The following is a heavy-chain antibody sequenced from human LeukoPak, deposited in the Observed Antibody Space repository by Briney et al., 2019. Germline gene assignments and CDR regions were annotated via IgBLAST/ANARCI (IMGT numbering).Heavy chain of an antibody. D-gene: IGHD6-13*01. CDR2: TNPSGGST. CDR3: ARIAAAGTAFDY. J-gene: IGHJ4*02. V-gene: IGHV1-46*01. Sequence: GASVKVSCTASGYTFTGYYMHWVRQAPGQGLEWMGITNPSGGSTSYAQKFQGRVTMTRDTSTSTVYMELSSLRSEDTAVYYCARIAAAGTAFDYWGQGTLVTVSS. CDR1: GYTFTGYY.